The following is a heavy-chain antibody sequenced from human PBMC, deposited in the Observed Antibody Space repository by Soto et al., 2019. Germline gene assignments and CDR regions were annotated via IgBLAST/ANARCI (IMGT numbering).Heavy chain of an antibody. CDR1: GGTFSSYA. V-gene: IGHV1-69*13. Sequence: GASVKVSCKASGGTFSSYAISWVRQAPGQGLEWMGGIIPIFGTANYAQKFQGRVTITADESTSTAYMELSSLRSEDTAVYYCARDLGVGATPYYFDYWGQGTLVTVSS. CDR2: IIPIFGTA. CDR3: ARDLGVGATPYYFDY. D-gene: IGHD1-26*01. J-gene: IGHJ4*02.